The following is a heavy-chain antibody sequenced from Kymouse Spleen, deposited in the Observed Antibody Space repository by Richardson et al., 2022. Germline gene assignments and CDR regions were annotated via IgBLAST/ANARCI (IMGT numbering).Heavy chain of an antibody. D-gene: IGHD6-13*01. CDR1: GGSFSGYY. J-gene: IGHJ5*02. CDR3: ARGLRAAAGTGWFDP. Sequence: QVQLQQWGAGLLKPSETLSLTCAVYGGSFSGYYWSWIRQPPGKGLEWIGEINHSGSTNYNPSLKSRVTISVDTSKNQFSLKLSSVTAADTAVYYCARGLRAAAGTGWFDPWGQGTLVTVSS. V-gene: IGHV4-34*01. CDR2: INHSGST.